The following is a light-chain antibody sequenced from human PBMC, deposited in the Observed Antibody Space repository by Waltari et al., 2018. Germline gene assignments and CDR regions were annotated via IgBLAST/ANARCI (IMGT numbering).Light chain of an antibody. J-gene: IGLJ3*02. Sequence: QSVMTQPPSASGTPGQRVTISCSGSSSTIGRNSVNWYQQLPGTAPKLLIYTTNQRPSGVPDRFSGSKSGTSASLAISGLQSEDEADYYCAAWDDSPDGPVFGGGTKLTVL. CDR1: SSTIGRNS. CDR3: AAWDDSPDGPV. CDR2: TTN. V-gene: IGLV1-44*01.